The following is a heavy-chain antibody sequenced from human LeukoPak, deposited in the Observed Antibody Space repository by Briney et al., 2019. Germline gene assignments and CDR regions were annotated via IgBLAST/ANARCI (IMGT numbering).Heavy chain of an antibody. CDR2: ISSSSSYI. J-gene: IGHJ6*03. CDR1: GFTFSSYS. CDR3: ARGVVPAAYYMDV. D-gene: IGHD2-2*01. V-gene: IGHV3-21*01. Sequence: GGSLRLSCAASGFTFSSYSMNWVRQAPGKGLEWVSSISSSSSYIYYADSVKGRFTISRDNAKNSLYLQMNSLRAEDTAVYYCARGVVPAAYYMDVWGKGPRSPSP.